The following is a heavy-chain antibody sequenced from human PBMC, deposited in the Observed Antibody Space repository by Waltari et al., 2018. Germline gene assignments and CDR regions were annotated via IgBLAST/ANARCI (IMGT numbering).Heavy chain of an antibody. D-gene: IGHD6-19*01. CDR1: GGSISSSSYY. CDR3: ARRPYSSGWSYYFDY. CDR2: IYYSGST. Sequence: QLQLQESGPGLVKPSETLSLTCTVSGGSISSSSYYWGWIRQPPGKGLEWIGSIYYSGSTYYNPSLKSRVTISVDTSKNQFSLKLSSVTAADTAVYYCARRPYSSGWSYYFDYWGQGTLVTVSS. V-gene: IGHV4-39*01. J-gene: IGHJ4*02.